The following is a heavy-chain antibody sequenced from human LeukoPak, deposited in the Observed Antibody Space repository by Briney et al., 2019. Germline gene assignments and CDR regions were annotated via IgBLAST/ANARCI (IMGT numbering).Heavy chain of an antibody. D-gene: IGHD2-15*01. CDR2: INHSGST. J-gene: IGHJ4*02. Sequence: PSDTLSLTCAVYGGSFSGDYWSWIRQPPGKGLEWIGGINHSGSTNYNPSLKSRVTISVDTSKKQVSLKLSSVTAADTAVYYCARARYCSGGSCKYFDYWGQGTLVTVSS. V-gene: IGHV4-34*01. CDR1: GGSFSGDY. CDR3: ARARYCSGGSCKYFDY.